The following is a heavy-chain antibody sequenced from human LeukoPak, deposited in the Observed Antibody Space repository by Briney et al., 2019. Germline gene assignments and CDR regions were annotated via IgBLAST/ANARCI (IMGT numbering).Heavy chain of an antibody. CDR3: ARGVDTAMARDY. V-gene: IGHV1-2*02. J-gene: IGHJ4*02. CDR2: INPNSGGT. D-gene: IGHD5-18*01. CDR1: GYTFTGYY. Sequence: ASVKVSCEASGYTFTGYYMHWVRQAPGQGLEWMGWINPNSGGTNYAQKFQGRVTMTRDTSISTAYMELSGLRSDDTAVYYCARGVDTAMARDYWGQGTLVTVSS.